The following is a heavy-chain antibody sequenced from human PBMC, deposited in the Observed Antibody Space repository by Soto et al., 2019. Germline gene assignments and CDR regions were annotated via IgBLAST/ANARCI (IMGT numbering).Heavy chain of an antibody. J-gene: IGHJ4*02. Sequence: EVQLLESGGGLVQPGGSLRLSCAASGFTFSSYAMSWVRQAPGKGLEWVSAISGSGGSTYYADSVKGRFPISRDNSKNTLYLQMNSLRAEDTAVYYCAKGFGGYDTNFDYWGQGTLVTVSS. D-gene: IGHD5-12*01. CDR3: AKGFGGYDTNFDY. V-gene: IGHV3-23*01. CDR1: GFTFSSYA. CDR2: ISGSGGST.